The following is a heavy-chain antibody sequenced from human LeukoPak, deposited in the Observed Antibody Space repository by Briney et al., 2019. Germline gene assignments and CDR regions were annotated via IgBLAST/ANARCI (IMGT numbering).Heavy chain of an antibody. V-gene: IGHV3-11*01. Sequence: GGSLRLSCAASGFTFSDYYMSWIRQAPGKGLEWVSYISSSGSTIYYADSVKGRFTISRDNAKNSLYLQMNSLRAEDTAVYYCARVLTDYYGSGSYIDYWGQGTLVTVSS. CDR2: ISSSGSTI. D-gene: IGHD3-10*01. J-gene: IGHJ4*02. CDR1: GFTFSDYY. CDR3: ARVLTDYYGSGSYIDY.